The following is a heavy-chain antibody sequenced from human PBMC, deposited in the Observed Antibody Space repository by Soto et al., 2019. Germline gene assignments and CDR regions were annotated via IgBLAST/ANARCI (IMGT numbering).Heavy chain of an antibody. Sequence: QVQLVESGGGVVQPGKSLRLSCAASGFSFSSFGFHWVRQAPGKGLEWVAFISYDATNDYYTDSVKGRCTISRDNSKNTVYLQMDSLRGEDTAVYFCARESDHLRGYKYYDMDVWGQGTTVTVSS. CDR3: ARESDHLRGYKYYDMDV. CDR1: GFSFSSFG. V-gene: IGHV3-30*03. J-gene: IGHJ6*02. CDR2: ISYDATND.